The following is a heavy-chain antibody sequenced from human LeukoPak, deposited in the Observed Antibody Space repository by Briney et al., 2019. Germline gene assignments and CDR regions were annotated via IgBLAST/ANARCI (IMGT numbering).Heavy chain of an antibody. Sequence: SSETLSLTCAVYGGSFSGYYWSWIRQPPGKGLEWIGEINHSGSTNYNPSLKSRVTISVDTSKNQFSLKLSSVTAADTAVYYCARGVNIVLMVYATYYFDYWGQGTLVTVSS. CDR3: ARGVNIVLMVYATYYFDY. J-gene: IGHJ4*02. V-gene: IGHV4-34*01. CDR2: INHSGST. CDR1: GGSFSGYY. D-gene: IGHD2-8*01.